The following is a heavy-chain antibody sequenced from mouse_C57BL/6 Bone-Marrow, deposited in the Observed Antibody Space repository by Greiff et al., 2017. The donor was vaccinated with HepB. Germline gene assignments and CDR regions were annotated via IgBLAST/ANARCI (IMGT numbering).Heavy chain of an antibody. CDR3: ARIYYDYDNAY. D-gene: IGHD2-4*01. CDR2: ISNGGGST. J-gene: IGHJ3*01. Sequence: EVMLVESGGGLVQPGGSLKLSCAASGFTFSDYYMYWVRQTPEKRLEWVAYISNGGGSTYYPDTVKGRFTISRDNAKNTLYLQMSRLKSEDTAMYYCARIYYDYDNAYWGQGTLVTVSA. V-gene: IGHV5-12*01. CDR1: GFTFSDYY.